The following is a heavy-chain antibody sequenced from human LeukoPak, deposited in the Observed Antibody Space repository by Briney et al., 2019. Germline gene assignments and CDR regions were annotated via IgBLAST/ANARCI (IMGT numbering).Heavy chain of an antibody. CDR1: VYTFSGYY. J-gene: IGHJ4*02. D-gene: IGHD5-18*01. Sequence: ASVKVSCKASVYTFSGYYMHWVRQAPGQGLEWMGWINPNSGGTKYAQKFQGRFTMTRDTSISTAYMELSRLRSDDTAVYYCATEVTDWGQGTLVTVSS. CDR3: ATEVTD. CDR2: INPNSGGT. V-gene: IGHV1-2*02.